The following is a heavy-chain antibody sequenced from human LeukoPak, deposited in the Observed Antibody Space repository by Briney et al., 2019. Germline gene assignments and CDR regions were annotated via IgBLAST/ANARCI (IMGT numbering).Heavy chain of an antibody. V-gene: IGHV3-23*01. CDR3: AKDPQNLDYYFDY. D-gene: IGHD1-1*01. J-gene: IGHJ4*02. Sequence: GGSLRLSCAASGFTFSSYGMSWVRQAPGKGLEWVSAISGSGGSTYYADSVKGRFTISRDNSKNTLYLQMNSLRAEDTAVYYCAKDPQNLDYYFDYWGQGTLVTVSS. CDR1: GFTFSSYG. CDR2: ISGSGGST.